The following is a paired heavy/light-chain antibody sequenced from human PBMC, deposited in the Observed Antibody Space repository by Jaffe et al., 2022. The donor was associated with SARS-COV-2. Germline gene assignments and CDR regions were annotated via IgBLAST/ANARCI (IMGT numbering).Heavy chain of an antibody. J-gene: IGHJ6*02. D-gene: IGHD6-25*01. CDR1: GFTFRTYG. CDR3: AKESGSSMGLDA. CDR2: ISYDGSSK. V-gene: IGHV3-30*18. Sequence: QVHLVESGGGVVQPGRSPRLSCAASGFTFRTYGMHWVRQAPGKGLEWVAVISYDGSSKYYADSVKGRFTISRDNSENTLYLQMDSLRAEDTAVYYCAKESGSSMGLDAWGQGTTVTVSS.
Light chain of an antibody. CDR2: GVS. V-gene: IGLV2-14*03. CDR1: STDVDDYKY. CDR3: SSYTASFFYV. J-gene: IGLJ1*01. Sequence: QSALTQPASVSGSPGQSITISCTGASTDVDDYKYVSWYQQHPGKAPKLIISGVSNRPSGVSIRFSASKSGITASLTISGLQAEDEADYYCSSYTASFFYVFGTGTKVTVL.